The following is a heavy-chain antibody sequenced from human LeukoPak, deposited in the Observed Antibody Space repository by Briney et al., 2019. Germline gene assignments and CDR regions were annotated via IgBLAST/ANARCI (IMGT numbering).Heavy chain of an antibody. J-gene: IGHJ4*02. CDR2: IYASGST. V-gene: IGHV4-4*07. CDR3: ARGVVGATAFPY. CDR1: GGSISGYT. Sequence: SETLSLTCTVSGGSISGYTWSWIRQPARKGLEWIGRIYASGSTNYNPSLQGRVTMSVDTSRGQFFLMVHSVTAADTAVYYCARGVVGATAFPYWGQGAVVTASS. D-gene: IGHD1-26*01.